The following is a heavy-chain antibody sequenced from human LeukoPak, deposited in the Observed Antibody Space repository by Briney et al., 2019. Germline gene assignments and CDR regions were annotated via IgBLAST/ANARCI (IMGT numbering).Heavy chain of an antibody. V-gene: IGHV1-18*01. D-gene: IGHD3-22*01. CDR1: GYTFTTYG. CDR2: ISVHNGYT. Sequence: ASVKVSCKASGYTFTTYGVSWVRQAPGQGLEWLGWISVHNGYTNHAQKLQGRVTMTTDTSTSTAYMELRSLRSDDTAVYYCARPHTPYYYDSSGYYWRSTPYFDYWGQGTLVTVSS. J-gene: IGHJ4*02. CDR3: ARPHTPYYYDSSGYYWRSTPYFDY.